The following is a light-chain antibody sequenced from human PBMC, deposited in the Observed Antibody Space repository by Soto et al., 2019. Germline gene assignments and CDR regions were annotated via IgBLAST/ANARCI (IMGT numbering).Light chain of an antibody. CDR1: SSDVGAYKY. CDR2: EVS. V-gene: IGLV2-8*01. Sequence: QSALTQPPSASGSPGQSVTISCTGTSSDVGAYKYVSWYQQYPGKAPKLMIYEVSKRPSGVPDRFSGSKSGNTASLTVSGLQAEDEADYYCTSHVGSDIRVFGGGTKLTVL. CDR3: TSHVGSDIRV. J-gene: IGLJ3*02.